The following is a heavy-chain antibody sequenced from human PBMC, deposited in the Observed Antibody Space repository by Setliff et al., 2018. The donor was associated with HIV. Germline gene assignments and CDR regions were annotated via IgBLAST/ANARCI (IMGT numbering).Heavy chain of an antibody. V-gene: IGHV4-34*01. CDR3: ARGLSITVFGVVRTGYYMGV. CDR1: GGPFSNYY. J-gene: IGHJ6*03. CDR2: INHSGST. D-gene: IGHD3-3*01. Sequence: LSLTCAVYGGPFSNYYWSWIRQLPGKGLEWIGEINHSGSTNYNPSLKSRVTISVDTSKSQFSLNLTSVTAADTAVYYCARGLSITVFGVVRTGYYMGVWGKGTTVTVSS.